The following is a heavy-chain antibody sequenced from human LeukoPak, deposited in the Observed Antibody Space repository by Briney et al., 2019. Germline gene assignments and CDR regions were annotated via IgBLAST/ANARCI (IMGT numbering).Heavy chain of an antibody. V-gene: IGHV6-1*01. CDR1: GDSVSSNSAA. CDR2: TYYMSEVYN. J-gene: IGHJ4*02. D-gene: IGHD5-12*01. CDR3: ARDLDSGYDWGVSFDY. Sequence: SQTLSLTCAISGDSVSSNSAAWNWIRQSPSRGLEWLGRTYYMSEVYNDYAVSVKSRITINPYTSKNQFSLQLNSVTPEDTAVYYCARDLDSGYDWGVSFDYWGQGTLVTVSS.